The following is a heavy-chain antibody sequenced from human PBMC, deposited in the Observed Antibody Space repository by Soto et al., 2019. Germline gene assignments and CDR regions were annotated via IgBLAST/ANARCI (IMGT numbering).Heavy chain of an antibody. D-gene: IGHD6-13*01. CDR1: GFTFRSYG. V-gene: IGHV3-33*01. CDR2: IWYDGSNK. CDR3: SRSEGRSSWYNWFDP. J-gene: IGHJ5*02. Sequence: VESRRLSCGASGFTFRSYGMHWGRQAPGKGLEWVAVIWYDGSNKYYADSVKGRFTISRDNSKNTLYLQMNSLRAEATAVYYCSRSEGRSSWYNWFDPWGHGTLVTVSS.